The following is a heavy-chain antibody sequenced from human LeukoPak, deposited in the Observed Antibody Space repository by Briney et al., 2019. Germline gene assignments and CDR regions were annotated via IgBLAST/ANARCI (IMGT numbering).Heavy chain of an antibody. CDR2: IKPDGSEI. D-gene: IGHD2-15*01. V-gene: IGHV3-7*01. CDR3: TRSPLAAGGIAEY. J-gene: IGHJ4*02. CDR1: GFSFSRYW. Sequence: GESLRLSCAASGFSFSRYWMSWVRQAPVRGLEWVANIKPDGSEIYYVDSVKGRFTISRDNAKNAVYLHMNSLRPEDTAVYYCTRSPLAAGGIAEYWGQGTLVTVSS.